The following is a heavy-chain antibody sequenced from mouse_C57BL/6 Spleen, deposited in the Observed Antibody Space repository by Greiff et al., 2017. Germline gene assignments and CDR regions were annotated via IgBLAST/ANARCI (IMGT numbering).Heavy chain of an antibody. CDR2: LNYDGSST. CDR3: ARVRAAHFDY. CDR1: GFTFSDYY. J-gene: IGHJ2*01. V-gene: IGHV5-16*01. Sequence: EVKLVESEGGLVPPGSSMKLSCTASGFTFSDYYMAWVRQVPEKGLEWVANLNYDGSSTYSLDSLQSRFLISRDPAKNTLYLQRSSRKSEDTATDYWARVRAAHFDYWGQGTTRTVSS.